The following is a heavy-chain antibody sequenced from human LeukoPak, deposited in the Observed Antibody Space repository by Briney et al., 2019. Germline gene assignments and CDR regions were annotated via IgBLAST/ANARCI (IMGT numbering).Heavy chain of an antibody. CDR1: GFTFSSDS. J-gene: IGHJ4*02. CDR3: ARDQDYGFDY. Sequence: GGSLRLSCAASGFTFSSDSMNWVRQAPGKGLEWVSYISSSSITYYADSVKGRFTISRDNAKNSLYLQMNSLRDEDTAVYHCARDQDYGFDYWGQGTLVTVSS. CDR2: ISSSSIT. D-gene: IGHD4-17*01. V-gene: IGHV3-48*02.